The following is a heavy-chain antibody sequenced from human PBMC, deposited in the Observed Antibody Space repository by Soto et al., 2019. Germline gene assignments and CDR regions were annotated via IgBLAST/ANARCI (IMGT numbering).Heavy chain of an antibody. Sequence: PSETLSLACTVSGGSISSGDYYWSWIRQPPGKGLEWIGYIYYSGGTYNNPSLRSRVTISVHTSKNQFSLKLSSVTAADTAAYYCARVIRVVAATPSWSDPWGPGTLVTGFS. CDR2: IYYSGGT. CDR3: ARVIRVVAATPSWSDP. J-gene: IGHJ4*03. CDR1: GGSISSGDYY. V-gene: IGHV4-30-4*01. D-gene: IGHD2-15*01.